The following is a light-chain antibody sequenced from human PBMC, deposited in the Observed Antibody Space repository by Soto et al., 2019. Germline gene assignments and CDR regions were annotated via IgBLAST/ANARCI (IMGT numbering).Light chain of an antibody. J-gene: IGLJ1*01. CDR3: SSYTTSNTRQIV. Sequence: QSARNQPASVSGSPGQSITISCTGTSSDVGGYNYVSWYQHHPGKAPKLMIFDVSNRPSGVSNRFSGSKSGNTASLTISGLQPEDEADYYCSSYTTSNTRQIVFGTGTKVTVL. CDR2: DVS. V-gene: IGLV2-14*03. CDR1: SSDVGGYNY.